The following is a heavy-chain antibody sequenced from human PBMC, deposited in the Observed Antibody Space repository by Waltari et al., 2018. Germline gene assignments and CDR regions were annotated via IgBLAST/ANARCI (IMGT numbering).Heavy chain of an antibody. V-gene: IGHV3-23*04. Sequence: EVQLVESGGGLVQPGGSLRLSCAASGFTFSSYAMSWVRQSPGKGLGGGSSIGGSGVTIFYEDSVKGRFTTSRDNSKNTLYLQMDSLRAEDTAIYYCAKSAAATIRFWYFDLWGRGTLVTVSS. J-gene: IGHJ2*01. D-gene: IGHD6-13*01. CDR3: AKSAAATIRFWYFDL. CDR2: IGGSGVTI. CDR1: GFTFSSYA.